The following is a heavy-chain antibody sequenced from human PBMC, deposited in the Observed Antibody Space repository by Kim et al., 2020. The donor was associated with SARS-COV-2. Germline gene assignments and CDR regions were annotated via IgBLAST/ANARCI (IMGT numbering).Heavy chain of an antibody. CDR3: ARGGVPAAYYYYYGMDV. J-gene: IGHJ6*02. D-gene: IGHD2-2*01. V-gene: IGHV1-69*01. Sequence: FQGRSTITADESTSTAYMELSSLRSEDTAVYYCARGGVPAAYYYYYGMDVWGQGTTVTVSS.